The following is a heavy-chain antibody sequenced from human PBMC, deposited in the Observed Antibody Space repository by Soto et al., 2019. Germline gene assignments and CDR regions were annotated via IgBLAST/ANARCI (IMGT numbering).Heavy chain of an antibody. CDR2: ISGSGGST. V-gene: IGHV3-23*01. CDR3: AKDSSPYSSGYYANFDY. CDR1: GFTFSSYA. Sequence: SGFTFSSYAMSWVRQAPGKGLEWVSAISGSGGSTYYADSVKGRFTISRDNSKNTLYLQMNSLRAEDTAVYYCAKDSSPYSSGYYANFDYWGQGTLVTVSS. D-gene: IGHD3-22*01. J-gene: IGHJ4*02.